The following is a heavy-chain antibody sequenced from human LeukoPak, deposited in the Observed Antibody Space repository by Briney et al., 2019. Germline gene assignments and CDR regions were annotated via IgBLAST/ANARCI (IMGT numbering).Heavy chain of an antibody. CDR3: ARDLRAVAPEGYYYYYMDV. J-gene: IGHJ6*03. V-gene: IGHV4-39*07. CDR1: GCSISSSSYY. D-gene: IGHD6-19*01. CDR2: IYYSGGT. Sequence: AETLSLTCTVSGCSISSSSYYWGWIRQPPGKGLEWIGRIYYSGGTYYNPSLNSRVTISVDTSKNQFSLKLSSVTAADTAVYYCARDLRAVAPEGYYYYYMDVWGKGTTVTVPS.